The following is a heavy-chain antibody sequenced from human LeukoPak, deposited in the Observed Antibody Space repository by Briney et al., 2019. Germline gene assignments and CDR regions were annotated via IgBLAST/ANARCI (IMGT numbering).Heavy chain of an antibody. D-gene: IGHD4-17*01. Sequence: SETLSLTCTVSGGSISSYYWSWIRQPPGKGLEWIGYIYYSGSTNYNPSLKSRVTISVDTSKNQFSLKLSSVTAADTAVYYCARHDYGDYLALDYWGQGTWSPSPQ. CDR3: ARHDYGDYLALDY. V-gene: IGHV4-59*08. CDR2: IYYSGST. CDR1: GGSISSYY. J-gene: IGHJ4*02.